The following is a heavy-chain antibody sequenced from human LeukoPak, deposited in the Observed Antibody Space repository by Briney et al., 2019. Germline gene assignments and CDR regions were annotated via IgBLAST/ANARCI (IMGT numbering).Heavy chain of an antibody. Sequence: GGSLRLSCAASGFTFSSYWMSWVRQAPGKGLEWVANIKQDGSEKYYVDSVKGRFTISRDNAKNSLYLQMNSLRAEDTDVYYCARARRDCSSTSCYTSFWFDPWGQGTLVTVSS. CDR1: GFTFSSYW. CDR2: IKQDGSEK. D-gene: IGHD2-2*02. V-gene: IGHV3-7*01. CDR3: ARARRDCSSTSCYTSFWFDP. J-gene: IGHJ5*02.